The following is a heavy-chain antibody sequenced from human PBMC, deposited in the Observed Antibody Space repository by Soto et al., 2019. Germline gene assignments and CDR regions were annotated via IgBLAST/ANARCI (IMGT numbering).Heavy chain of an antibody. CDR3: AAGNIAVAVGWFDP. V-gene: IGHV1-69*13. CDR2: IIPIFGTA. D-gene: IGHD6-19*01. J-gene: IGHJ5*02. CDR1: GGTFSSYA. Sequence: ASVKVSCKASGGTFSSYAISWVRQAPGQGLEWMGGIIPIFGTANYAQKFQGRVSITADESTSTAYMELSSLRSEDTAVYYCAAGNIAVAVGWFDPWGQGTLVTVSS.